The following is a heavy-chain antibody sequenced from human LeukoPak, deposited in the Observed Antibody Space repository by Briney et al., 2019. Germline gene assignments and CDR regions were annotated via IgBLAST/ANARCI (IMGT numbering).Heavy chain of an antibody. CDR1: GGTFSSYA. J-gene: IGHJ4*02. Sequence: ASVKVSCKASGGTFSSYAISWVRQAPGQGLEWMGGIIPIFGTANYAQKFQGRVTITADKSTSTAYMELSSLRSEDTAVYYCARGSPRLLRFGTPLVDWGQGTLVTVSS. CDR3: ARGSPRLLRFGTPLVD. D-gene: IGHD3-10*01. V-gene: IGHV1-69*06. CDR2: IIPIFGTA.